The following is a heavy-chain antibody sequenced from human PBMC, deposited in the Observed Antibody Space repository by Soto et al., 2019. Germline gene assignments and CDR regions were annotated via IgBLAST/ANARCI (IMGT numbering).Heavy chain of an antibody. D-gene: IGHD2-21*02. CDR1: GYTSTSYA. CDR2: INAGNGNT. CDR3: ARSIVVVTALDY. V-gene: IGHV1-3*01. J-gene: IGHJ4*02. Sequence: ASVKVSCTASGYTSTSYAMHWVRQAPGQRLEWMGWINAGNGNTKYSQKFQGRVTITRDTSASTAYMELSSLRSEDTAVYYCARSIVVVTALDYWGQGTLVTVS.